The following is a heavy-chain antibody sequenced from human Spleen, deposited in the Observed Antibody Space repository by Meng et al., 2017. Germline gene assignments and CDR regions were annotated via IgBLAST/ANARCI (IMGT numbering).Heavy chain of an antibody. V-gene: IGHV4-39*01. Sequence: QVQLQEAGPGRVKPSQNLALTCTVSGASISSGDYFWIWIRQPPGKGLEWIGSIYYSGSTYYNPSLKSRVTISVDTSKNKFSLKLSSVTAADTAVYYCARRPNWFDPWGQGTLVTVSS. CDR3: ARRPNWFDP. J-gene: IGHJ5*02. CDR2: IYYSGST. CDR1: GASISSGDYF.